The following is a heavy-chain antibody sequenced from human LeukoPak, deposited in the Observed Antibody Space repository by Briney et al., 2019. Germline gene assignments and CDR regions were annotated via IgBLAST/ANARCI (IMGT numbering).Heavy chain of an antibody. CDR3: ARIMRVDYGTYYFDY. CDR2: ARKRGNGYTP. CDR1: GFTFSDHY. D-gene: IGHD4/OR15-4a*01. J-gene: IGHJ4*02. V-gene: IGHV3-72*01. Sequence: GESLTLACAPAGFTFSDHYIDWVRQAPGKGRGWVGRARKRGNGYTPQYAASVKGRFTFSRDDSDNTAYLQMNSLKTEDTAVYFCARIMRVDYGTYYFDYWGQGTLVTVSS.